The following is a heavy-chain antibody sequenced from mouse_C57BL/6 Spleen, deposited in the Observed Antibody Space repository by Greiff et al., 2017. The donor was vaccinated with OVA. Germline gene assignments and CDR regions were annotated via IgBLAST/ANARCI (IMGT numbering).Heavy chain of an antibody. CDR2: IRNKANNHAT. Sequence: VQLKQSGGGLVQPGGSMKLSCAASGFTFSDAWMDWVRQSPEKGLEWVAEIRNKANNHATYYAESVKGRFTISRDDSKSSVYLQMNSLRAEDTGIYYCTSYGSSLAWFAYWGQGTLVTVSA. D-gene: IGHD1-1*01. J-gene: IGHJ3*01. CDR1: GFTFSDAW. CDR3: TSYGSSLAWFAY. V-gene: IGHV6-6*01.